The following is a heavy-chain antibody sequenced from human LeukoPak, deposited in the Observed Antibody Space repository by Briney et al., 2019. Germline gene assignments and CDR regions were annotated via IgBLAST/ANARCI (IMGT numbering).Heavy chain of an antibody. CDR2: ISAYNGNT. D-gene: IGHD2-2*02. J-gene: IGHJ4*02. V-gene: IGHV1-18*01. CDR1: GYTFTSYG. Sequence: ASVKVSCKASGYTFTSYGLSWVRQAPGQGLEWMGWISAYNGNTNYAQKLQGRVTMTTDTSTSTACMELRSLRSDDTAVYYCARKIPNHCSSTSCYTYFDYWGQGTLVTVSS. CDR3: ARKIPNHCSSTSCYTYFDY.